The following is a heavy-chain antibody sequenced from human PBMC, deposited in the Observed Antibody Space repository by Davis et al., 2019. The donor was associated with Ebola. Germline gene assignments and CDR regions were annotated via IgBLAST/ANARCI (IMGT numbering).Heavy chain of an antibody. Sequence: AASVKVSCKASGGTFSSYAISWVRQAPGQGLEWMGGIIPIFGTANYAQKFQGRVTMTRDTSTSTVYMELSSLRSEDTAVYYCARRLYCGGGSCYEYYYGMDVWGQGTTGTVSS. CDR1: GGTFSSYA. CDR2: IIPIFGTA. V-gene: IGHV1-69*05. J-gene: IGHJ6*02. CDR3: ARRLYCGGGSCYEYYYGMDV. D-gene: IGHD2-15*01.